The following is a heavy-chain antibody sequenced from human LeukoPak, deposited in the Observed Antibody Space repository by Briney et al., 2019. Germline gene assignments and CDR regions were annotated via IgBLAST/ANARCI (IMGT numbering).Heavy chain of an antibody. CDR3: ARVPHSSSSPAFDY. CDR1: GGSISSYY. V-gene: IGHV4-4*07. CDR2: IYTSGST. Sequence: SETLSLTCTVSGGSISSYYWSWIRQPAGKGLEWIGRIYTSGSTNYNPSLKSRVTMSVDTSKNQFSLKLSSVTAADTAVYYCARVPHSSSSPAFDYWGQGTLVTVSS. D-gene: IGHD6-6*01. J-gene: IGHJ4*02.